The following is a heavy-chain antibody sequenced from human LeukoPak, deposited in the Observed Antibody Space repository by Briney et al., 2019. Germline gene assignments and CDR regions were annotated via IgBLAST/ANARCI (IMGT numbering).Heavy chain of an antibody. CDR3: ARYDVWGTYRAFDY. CDR1: GYSISSDYY. D-gene: IGHD3-16*02. V-gene: IGHV4-38-2*02. J-gene: IGHJ4*02. CDR2: IYHSGST. Sequence: SETPSLTCTVSGYSISSDYYWGWIRQPPGKGLEWIGFIYHSGSTYYNPSLKSRVTISVDTSKNQFSLKLSSVTAADTAVYYCARYDVWGTYRAFDYWGQGTLVTVSS.